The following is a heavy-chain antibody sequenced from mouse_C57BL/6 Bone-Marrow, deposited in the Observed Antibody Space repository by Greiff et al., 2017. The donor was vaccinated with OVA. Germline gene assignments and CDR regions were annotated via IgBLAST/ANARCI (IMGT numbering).Heavy chain of an antibody. Sequence: QVQLQQSGPELVKPGASVKISCKASGYAFSSSWMNWVKQRPGKGLEWIGRIYPGDGDTNYNGKFKGKATLTADKSSSTAYMQLSSLTSEDSAVYFCARGGTALLSFDVWGTGTTVTVSS. V-gene: IGHV1-82*01. CDR2: IYPGDGDT. D-gene: IGHD3-3*01. J-gene: IGHJ1*03. CDR1: GYAFSSSW. CDR3: ARGGTALLSFDV.